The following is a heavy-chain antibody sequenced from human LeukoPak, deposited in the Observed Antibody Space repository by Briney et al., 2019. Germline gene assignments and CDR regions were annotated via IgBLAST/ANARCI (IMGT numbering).Heavy chain of an antibody. CDR2: ISAYNGNT. Sequence: ASVKVSCKASGYTFTSYGISWVRQAPGQGLEWMRWISAYNGNTNYAQKLQGRVTMTTDTSTSTAYMELRSLRSDDTAVYYCARGISRVAATGNLDYWGQGTLVTVSS. CDR1: GYTFTSYG. D-gene: IGHD2-15*01. CDR3: ARGISRVAATGNLDY. J-gene: IGHJ4*02. V-gene: IGHV1-18*04.